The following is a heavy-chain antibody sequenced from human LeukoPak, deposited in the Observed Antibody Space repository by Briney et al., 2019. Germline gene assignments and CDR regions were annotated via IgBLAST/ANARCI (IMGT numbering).Heavy chain of an antibody. CDR3: ARGSTTSNYCDY. CDR2: INHSGST. D-gene: IGHD1-1*01. V-gene: IGHV4-34*01. Sequence: SETLSLTCAVYGGSFSGYYWSWIRQPPGKGLEWIGEINHSGSTNYNPSLKSRVTISVDTSKNQFSLKLSSVTAADTAVYYCARGSTTSNYCDYWGQGTLVTVSS. J-gene: IGHJ4*02. CDR1: GGSFSGYY.